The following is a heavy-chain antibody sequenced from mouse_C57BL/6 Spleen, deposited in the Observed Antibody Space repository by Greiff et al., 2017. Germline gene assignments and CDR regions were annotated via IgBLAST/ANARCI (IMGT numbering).Heavy chain of an antibody. CDR3: ATYSNYYYAMDY. J-gene: IGHJ4*01. CDR1: GYTFTSYW. V-gene: IGHV1-69*01. CDR2: IDPSDSYT. D-gene: IGHD2-5*01. Sequence: QVQLQQPGAELVMPGASVTLSCKASGYTFTSYWMHWVKQRPGQGLEWIGEIDPSDSYTNYNQKFKGKSTLTVDKSSSTAYMQLSSLTSEDSAVYYCATYSNYYYAMDYWGQGTSVTVSS.